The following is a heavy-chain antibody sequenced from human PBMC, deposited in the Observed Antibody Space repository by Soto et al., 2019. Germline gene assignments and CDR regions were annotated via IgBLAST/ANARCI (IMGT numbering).Heavy chain of an antibody. CDR1: GLSVSSNY. D-gene: IGHD2-15*01. CDR3: ARAVFTRGNYYYGMGG. CDR2: IYSGGST. V-gene: IGHV3-53*01. J-gene: IGHJ6*02. Sequence: PGWSMRLSRATCGLSVSSNYISWVRQAQGKGLEWVSVIYSGGSTYYADSVRGRCNISRDNSKNTLYHQMNSLRAEDRAVYYCARAVFTRGNYYYGMGGWGQGTTVTVS.